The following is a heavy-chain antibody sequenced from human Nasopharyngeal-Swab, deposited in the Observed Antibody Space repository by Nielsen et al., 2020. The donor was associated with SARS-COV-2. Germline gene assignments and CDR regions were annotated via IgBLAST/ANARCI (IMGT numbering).Heavy chain of an antibody. V-gene: IGHV3-21*01. D-gene: IGHD3-3*01. CDR2: ISSSGTYM. J-gene: IGHJ4*02. Sequence: WIRQPPGKGLEWVSSISSSGTYMYYADSVKGRFTVSRDNAKNSLYLQMSSLRTEDAAVYYCARSPYYDFWSGYYTRFDYWGRGTLVTVSS. CDR3: ARSPYYDFWSGYYTRFDY.